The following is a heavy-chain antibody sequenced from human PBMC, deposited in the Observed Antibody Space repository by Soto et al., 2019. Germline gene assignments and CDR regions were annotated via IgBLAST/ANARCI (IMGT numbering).Heavy chain of an antibody. CDR2: IYFTGNT. V-gene: IGHV4-39*01. J-gene: IGHJ5*02. CDR1: GGSITSSSHF. D-gene: IGHD6-25*01. Sequence: SETLSLTCSASGGSITSSSHFWGWVRQPPGKGREWIGTIYFTGNTYYTPPRKSRLTMSIYTSKNEFSLRLNSGTAADTALYYCAGQTFTIAAASYGRSNWFDPWGPGTLVTVSS. CDR3: AGQTFTIAAASYGRSNWFDP.